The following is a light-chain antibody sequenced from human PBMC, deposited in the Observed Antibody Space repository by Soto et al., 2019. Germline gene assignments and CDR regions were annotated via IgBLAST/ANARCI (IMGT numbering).Light chain of an antibody. J-gene: IGKJ4*01. CDR2: GAS. Sequence: EIVMTQSPATLSVSPGEGATLSCRASQSVSNNLAWYQQKPGQPPRLLIYGASNRAAGVAARLSGSGSGTEFTLTITSLQSKDFAVYYCQQYDNWPPLTFGGGTRVDIK. V-gene: IGKV3-15*01. CDR1: QSVSNN. CDR3: QQYDNWPPLT.